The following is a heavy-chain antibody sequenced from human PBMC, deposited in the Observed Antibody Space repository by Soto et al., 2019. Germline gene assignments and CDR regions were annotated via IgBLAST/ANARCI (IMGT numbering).Heavy chain of an antibody. CDR2: SRNKAYGYTT. V-gene: IGHV3-72*01. CDR1: GFTFRDHY. J-gene: IGHJ4*02. Sequence: EVQLVESGGGLVQPGGSLRLSCAVSGFTFRDHYMDWVRQAPGKGLEWIARSRNKAYGYTTEYAASVAGRFTISRDDSKNSLSQLMNSLKIEDAAVYYWTRTRGGEGDFDYWGQGALVTVSS. D-gene: IGHD3-16*01. CDR3: TRTRGGEGDFDY.